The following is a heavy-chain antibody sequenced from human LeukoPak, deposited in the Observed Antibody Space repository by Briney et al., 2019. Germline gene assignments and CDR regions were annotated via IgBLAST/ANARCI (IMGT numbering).Heavy chain of an antibody. CDR2: IYYSGST. CDR1: GGSISSSSYY. D-gene: IGHD2-2*01. Sequence: SETLSLTCTVSGGSISSSSYYWGWIRRPPGTGLEWIGSIYYSGSTYYNPSLKSRVTISVDTSKNQFSLKLSSVTAADTAVYYCARHRIVVVPAAIPNWFDPWGQGTLVTVSS. V-gene: IGHV4-39*01. CDR3: ARHRIVVVPAAIPNWFDP. J-gene: IGHJ5*02.